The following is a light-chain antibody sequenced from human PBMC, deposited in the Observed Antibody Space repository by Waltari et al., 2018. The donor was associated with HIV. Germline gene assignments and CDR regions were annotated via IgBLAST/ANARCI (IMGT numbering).Light chain of an antibody. J-gene: IGLJ2*01. CDR1: RYNIGSNY. Sequence: QSVLTQPPSASGTPGQRVTISCSGSRYNIGSNYVYWYQDLPGTAPKLLIYRNNPRPSGVPDRFSGSKSGTAASLASSGLRSEDEAAYYCATWDDSLSGSVLFGGGTKLTVL. CDR3: ATWDDSLSGSVL. CDR2: RNN. V-gene: IGLV1-47*01.